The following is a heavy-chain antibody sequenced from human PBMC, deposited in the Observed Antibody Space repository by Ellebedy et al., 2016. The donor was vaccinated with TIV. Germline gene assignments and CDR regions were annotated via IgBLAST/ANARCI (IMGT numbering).Heavy chain of an antibody. Sequence: GGSLRLXXVASGFTFSSYTMSWVRQAPGKGLEWVSYIRSSSSTIYYADSVKGRFTISRDNAKNSLYLQSNSLRDEDTAVYYCARVTRGPNYYYMDVWGKGTTVTVSS. CDR3: ARVTRGPNYYYMDV. J-gene: IGHJ6*03. CDR2: IRSSSSTI. CDR1: GFTFSSYT. D-gene: IGHD3-10*01. V-gene: IGHV3-48*02.